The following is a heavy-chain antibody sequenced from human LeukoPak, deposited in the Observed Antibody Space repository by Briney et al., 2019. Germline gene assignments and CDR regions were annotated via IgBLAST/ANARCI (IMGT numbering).Heavy chain of an antibody. D-gene: IGHD3-9*01. CDR2: IYYSGST. Sequence: SETLSLTCAVSGGSISSSSYYWGWIRQPPGKGLEWIGSIYYSGSTYYNPSLKSRVTISVDTSKNQFSLELSSVTAADTAVYYCARLLKYYDILTGYYNHFDYWGQGTLVTVSS. CDR3: ARLLKYYDILTGYYNHFDY. J-gene: IGHJ4*02. V-gene: IGHV4-39*07. CDR1: GGSISSSSYY.